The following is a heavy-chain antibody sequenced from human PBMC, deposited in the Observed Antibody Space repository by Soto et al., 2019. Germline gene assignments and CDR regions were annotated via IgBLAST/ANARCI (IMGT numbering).Heavy chain of an antibody. Sequence: EVQLVESGGGLVQPGGSLRLSCAASGFTFSTYWMGWVRQAPGKGLEWVANIKHDGSDKFYVDSVMGRFTISRDNPDNSLYLQMNSLRAEDTAVYHCARVSPKGYGTSWFDSWGQGTLVTVSS. J-gene: IGHJ5*01. CDR2: IKHDGSDK. V-gene: IGHV3-7*01. D-gene: IGHD1-1*01. CDR3: ARVSPKGYGTSWFDS. CDR1: GFTFSTYW.